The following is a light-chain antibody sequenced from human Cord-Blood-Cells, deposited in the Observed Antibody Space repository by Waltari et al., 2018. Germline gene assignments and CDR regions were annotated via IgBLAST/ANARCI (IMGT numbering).Light chain of an antibody. CDR1: STDVGGYND. J-gene: IGLJ2*01. Sequence: QSALTQPPSASGSPGQSVTIPCTGTSTDVGGYNDVSWYQHHPGKAPKLMIYEVSKRPSGVPDRFSGSKSGNTASLTVSGLQAEDEADYYCSSYAGSNNFVVFGGGTKLTVL. CDR2: EVS. V-gene: IGLV2-8*01. CDR3: SSYAGSNNFVV.